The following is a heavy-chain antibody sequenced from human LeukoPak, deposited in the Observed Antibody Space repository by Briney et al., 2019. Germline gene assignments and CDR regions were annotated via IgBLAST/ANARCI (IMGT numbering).Heavy chain of an antibody. Sequence: SETLSLTCTVSGGSIRSYYWGWIRQPPGKGLEWIGYMYYSGSTNYNPSLKSRVTISVDTSKNQFSLKLSSVTAADTAVYYCAREFDPWGQGTLVTVSS. J-gene: IGHJ5*02. CDR3: AREFDP. CDR2: MYYSGST. V-gene: IGHV4-59*08. CDR1: GGSIRSYY.